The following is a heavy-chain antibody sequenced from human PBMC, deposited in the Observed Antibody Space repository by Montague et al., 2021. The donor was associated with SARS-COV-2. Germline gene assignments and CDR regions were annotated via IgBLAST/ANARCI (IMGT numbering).Heavy chain of an antibody. CDR3: AGTYFDFWSCFIHYYYMAV. V-gene: IGHV4-59*01. D-gene: IGHD3-3*01. J-gene: IGHJ6*03. CDR2: IYHSGGT. CDR1: GGSISSYH. Sequence: SETLSLTCTVSGGSISSYHWSWIRQPPGKGLEWIGYIYHSGGTNYNHPLKSRVTISVDTSKNQFSLKLSSVTAADTAVYYCAGTYFDFWSCFIHYYYMAVWGKGTTVSVSS.